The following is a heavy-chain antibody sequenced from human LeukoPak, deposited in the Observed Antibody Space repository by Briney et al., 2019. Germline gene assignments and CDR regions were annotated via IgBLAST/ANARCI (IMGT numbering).Heavy chain of an antibody. V-gene: IGHV4-38-2*02. Sequence: SETLSLTCTVSDYSISSGYYWGWIRQPPGKGLEWIGSIYHDGTTYRNPSLTSRVTISVDTSKNHFSLRLSSVTAADTAVHYCARSVSYYYDGSARGAFDIWGQGTMVTVSS. CDR1: DYSISSGYY. J-gene: IGHJ3*02. CDR2: IYHDGTT. CDR3: ARSVSYYYDGSARGAFDI. D-gene: IGHD3-22*01.